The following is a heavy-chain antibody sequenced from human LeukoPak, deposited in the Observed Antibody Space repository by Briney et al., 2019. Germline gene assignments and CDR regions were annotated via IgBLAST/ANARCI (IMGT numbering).Heavy chain of an antibody. Sequence: ASVKVSCKASGYTFTDNDIHWVRQATGQGLEWMGWMNPNTGSTGYAQKFQGRVTLTRNTSTTTAYMDLSSLRSEDTAVYYCERVRVVMRYYYYYMDVWGKGTTVTVPS. CDR2: MNPNTGST. CDR3: ERVRVVMRYYYYYMDV. D-gene: IGHD3-22*01. J-gene: IGHJ6*03. CDR1: GYTFTDND. V-gene: IGHV1-8*01.